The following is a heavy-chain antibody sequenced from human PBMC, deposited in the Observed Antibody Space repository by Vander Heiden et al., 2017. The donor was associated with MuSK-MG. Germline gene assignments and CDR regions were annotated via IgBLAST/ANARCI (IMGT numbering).Heavy chain of an antibody. CDR2: IYYSGST. CDR3: ARLRGYCSGGSCYSNKYFQH. Sequence: QLQLQESGPGLVKPSETLSLTCTVSGGSISSSSYYWGWILQPPGKGLEWIGSIYYSGSTYYNPSLKSRVTISVDTSKNQFSLKLSSVAAADTAVYDCARLRGYCSGGSCYSNKYFQHWGQGTLVTVSS. V-gene: IGHV4-39*01. CDR1: GGSISSSSYY. D-gene: IGHD2-15*01. J-gene: IGHJ1*01.